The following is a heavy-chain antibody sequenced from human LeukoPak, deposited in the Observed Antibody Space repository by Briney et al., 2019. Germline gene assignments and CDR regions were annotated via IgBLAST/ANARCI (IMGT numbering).Heavy chain of an antibody. CDR2: IDSAGSST. CDR3: ARDDHYDSSGYVT. J-gene: IGHJ5*02. CDR1: GFTFSSYW. Sequence: GGSLRLSCAASGFTFSSYWMHWVRQAPGRGLVWVSRIDSAGSSTTYEDSVKGRFTISRDNAKNTLYLQMTSLRAEDTAVYYCARDDHYDSSGYVTWGQGTLVTASS. V-gene: IGHV3-74*01. D-gene: IGHD3-22*01.